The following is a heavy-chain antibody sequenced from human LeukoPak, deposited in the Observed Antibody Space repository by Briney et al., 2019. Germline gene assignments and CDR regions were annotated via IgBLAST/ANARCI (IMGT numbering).Heavy chain of an antibody. CDR3: ARDSAFNAFDI. Sequence: PGGSLRLSCAASGFTFETSWMTWVRQAPGKGLEWLGNISPDGSIINYVDSVKGRFTFSRDNAKKSVFLEMNSLRAEDTALFYCARDSAFNAFDIWGRGTMVTVSS. V-gene: IGHV3-7*01. CDR2: ISPDGSII. J-gene: IGHJ3*02. D-gene: IGHD1-26*01. CDR1: GFTFETSW.